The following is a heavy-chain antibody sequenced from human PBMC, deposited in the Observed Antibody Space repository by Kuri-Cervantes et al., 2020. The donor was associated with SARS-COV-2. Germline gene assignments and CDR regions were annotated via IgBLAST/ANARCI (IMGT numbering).Heavy chain of an antibody. Sequence: GGSLRLSCTASGFIFSDYYMTWIRQAPGKGLEWVSNIGPSGTTKYYADSVKGRFTISRDNAKNSLYLQMSSLRAEDTAVYYCAKDQFGIVVVVATIDYWGQGTLVTVSS. CDR2: IGPSGTTK. CDR1: GFIFSDYY. V-gene: IGHV3-11*04. D-gene: IGHD2-15*01. CDR3: AKDQFGIVVVVATIDY. J-gene: IGHJ4*02.